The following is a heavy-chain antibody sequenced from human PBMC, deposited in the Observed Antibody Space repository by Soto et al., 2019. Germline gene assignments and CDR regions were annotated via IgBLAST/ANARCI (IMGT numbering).Heavy chain of an antibody. Sequence: GGSLRLSCAASGFTVSSNYMSWVRQAPGKGLEWVSVIYSGGSTYYADSVKGRFTISRDNSKNTLYLQMNSLRAEDTAVYYCARGSSSADPLIYFAYWGQGTLVTVSS. J-gene: IGHJ4*02. V-gene: IGHV3-66*01. CDR3: ARGSSSADPLIYFAY. CDR2: IYSGGST. D-gene: IGHD6-6*01. CDR1: GFTVSSNY.